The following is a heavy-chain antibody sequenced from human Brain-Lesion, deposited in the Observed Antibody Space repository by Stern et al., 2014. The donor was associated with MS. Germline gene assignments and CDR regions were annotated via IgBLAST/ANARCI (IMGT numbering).Heavy chain of an antibody. CDR1: GDSMSSNY. V-gene: IGHV4-59*01. CDR2: ISYTGRT. Sequence: QLHLQESGPGLVKPSETLSLTCTVSGDSMSSNYLSWIRQPPGQGMEWIGSISYTGRTDYNPYPTRRRTLPVDTYTTPIPLRLTPVTAADTAVYYCARLSSGWYAYWGQGTVVTVSS. D-gene: IGHD6-19*01. CDR3: ARLSSGWYAY. J-gene: IGHJ4*02.